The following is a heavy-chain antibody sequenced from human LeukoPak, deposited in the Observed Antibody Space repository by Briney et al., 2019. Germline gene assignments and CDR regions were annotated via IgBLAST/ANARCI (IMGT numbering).Heavy chain of an antibody. D-gene: IGHD5/OR15-5a*01. J-gene: IGHJ4*02. CDR2: IRGIGYST. CDR1: GFTFTSDA. V-gene: IGHV3-23*01. CDR3: AKDKSTGERRGNEFDY. Sequence: PGGSLRLSCAASGFTFTSDAKSWVRQAPAQGQEWVSAIRGIGYSTYYADSVKGRFTISRDNSKNTLYLHMNSLRAEDTALYYCAKDKSTGERRGNEFDYWGQGTLVIVSS.